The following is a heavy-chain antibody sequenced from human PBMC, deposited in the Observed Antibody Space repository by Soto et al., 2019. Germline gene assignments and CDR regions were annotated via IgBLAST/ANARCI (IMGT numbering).Heavy chain of an antibody. CDR1: GFTFSSYA. V-gene: IGHV3-23*01. D-gene: IGHD4-17*01. CDR3: ANGGPYGDQYYYYGMDV. Sequence: HPGGSLRLSCAASGFTFSSYAMSWVRQAPGKGLEWVSAISGSGGSTYYADSVKGRFTISRDNSKNTLYLQMNSLRAEDTAVYYCANGGPYGDQYYYYGMDVWGQGTTVTVSS. J-gene: IGHJ6*02. CDR2: ISGSGGST.